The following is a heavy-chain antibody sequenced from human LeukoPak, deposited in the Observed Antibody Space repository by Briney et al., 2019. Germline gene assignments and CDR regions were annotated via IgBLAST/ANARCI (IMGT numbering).Heavy chain of an antibody. CDR2: IYHSGST. J-gene: IGHJ4*02. Sequence: PSETLSLTCAVYGGSFSGYYWSWISQHPGKGLEWIGYIYHSGSTYYNPSLKSRVTISVDTSKNQFSLKLSSVTAADTAVYYCASSLGALSSHPAYWGQGTLVTVSS. CDR3: ASSLGALSSHPAY. V-gene: IGHV4-34*09. CDR1: GGSFSGYY. D-gene: IGHD3-16*02.